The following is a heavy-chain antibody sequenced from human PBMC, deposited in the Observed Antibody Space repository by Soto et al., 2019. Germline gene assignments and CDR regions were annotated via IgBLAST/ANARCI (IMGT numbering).Heavy chain of an antibody. V-gene: IGHV2-70*13. D-gene: IGHD5-12*01. Sequence: ESGPTLVNPTQTLTLTCSYSGFSLNRGGMCVSWIRQSPGKALEWLALIDWDDEKHYRTSLETRLAIFKDTSKNQVVLTMTNMDPVDTATYYCARISSGILATWGDYYYYGMDVWGQGTTVTVSS. CDR3: ARISSGILATWGDYYYYGMDV. J-gene: IGHJ6*02. CDR2: IDWDDEK. CDR1: GFSLNRGGMC.